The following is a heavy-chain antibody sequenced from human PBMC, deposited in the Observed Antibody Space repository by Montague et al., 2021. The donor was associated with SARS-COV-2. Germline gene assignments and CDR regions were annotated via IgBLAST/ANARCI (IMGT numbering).Heavy chain of an antibody. CDR2: INHGGST. Sequence: SETRSLTCAVYGGSFSGYYYSWIRQPRGKGLEWIGEINHGGSTNXNPSRKSGVTISVDTSKNQFSPKLGSVTAADTAVYYCTREGYQVLWSDYYYYGMDVWGQGTTVTVSS. V-gene: IGHV4-34*01. J-gene: IGHJ6*02. D-gene: IGHD2-2*01. CDR3: TREGYQVLWSDYYYYGMDV. CDR1: GGSFSGYY.